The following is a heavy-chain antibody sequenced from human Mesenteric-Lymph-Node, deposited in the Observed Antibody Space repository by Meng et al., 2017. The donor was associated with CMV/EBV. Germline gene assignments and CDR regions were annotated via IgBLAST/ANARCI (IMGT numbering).Heavy chain of an antibody. CDR3: ASAKGRYTSGYPLDY. CDR1: GFTFSFYA. J-gene: IGHJ4*02. Sequence: GGSLRLSCAASGFTFSFYAMHWVRQAPGKGLEWVAVITDDGNNKDFADSVKGRFTISRDNSKNTLYLQMNSLRAEDTALYYCASAKGRYTSGYPLDYWGQGTLVTVSS. D-gene: IGHD5-18*01. V-gene: IGHV3-30-3*01. CDR2: ITDDGNNK.